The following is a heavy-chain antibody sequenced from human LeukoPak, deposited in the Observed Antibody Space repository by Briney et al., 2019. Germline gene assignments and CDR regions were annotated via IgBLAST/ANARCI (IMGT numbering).Heavy chain of an antibody. V-gene: IGHV3-74*01. CDR1: GFTFSNYW. Sequence: GGSLRLSCAASGFTFSNYWMHWIRQVPGKGLVWVSHVNSDGSWTSYADSVKGRFTISKDNAKNTVYLQMNSLRAEDTAVYYCVSFYETYWGRGTLVTVSS. J-gene: IGHJ4*02. CDR3: VSFYETY. CDR2: VNSDGSWT. D-gene: IGHD2/OR15-2a*01.